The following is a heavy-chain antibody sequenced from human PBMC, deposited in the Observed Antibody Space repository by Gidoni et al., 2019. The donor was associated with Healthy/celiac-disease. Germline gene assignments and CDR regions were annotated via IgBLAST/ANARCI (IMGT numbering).Heavy chain of an antibody. CDR3: ARSYYDILTGANWFDP. V-gene: IGHV3-48*02. CDR2: ISSSSSTI. J-gene: IGHJ5*02. Sequence: EVQLVESGGGLVQPGGSLSLSCAPSCLTFRCDSMNWVGQAPGKGLEWVSYISSSSSTIYYADSVKGRFTISRDNAKNSLYLQMNSLRDEDTAVYYCARSYYDILTGANWFDPWGQGTLVTVSS. CDR1: CLTFRCDS. D-gene: IGHD3-9*01.